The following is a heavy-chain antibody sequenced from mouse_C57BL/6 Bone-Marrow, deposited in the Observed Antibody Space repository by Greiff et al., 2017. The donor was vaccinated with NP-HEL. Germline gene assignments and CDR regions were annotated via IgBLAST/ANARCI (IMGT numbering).Heavy chain of an antibody. CDR3: ARSSYGPFCFDY. J-gene: IGHJ2*01. V-gene: IGHV1-9*01. CDR2: ILPASGST. D-gene: IGHD1-1*02. CDR1: GYTFTGYW. Sequence: QVQLQQSGAELMKPGASVKLSCKATGYTFTGYWLEWVKPRPGHGLECIGEILPASGSTNSNEKFKGQAQFPAVTSSNPSYMQLSSLTTEDSAIYYCARSSYGPFCFDYGGQGTTLTVSS.